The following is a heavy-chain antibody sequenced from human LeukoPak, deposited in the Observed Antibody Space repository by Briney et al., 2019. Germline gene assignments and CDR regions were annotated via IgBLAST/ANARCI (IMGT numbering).Heavy chain of an antibody. CDR3: ARVSGAITMIDDGEANYMDV. Sequence: SETLSLTCTVSGGSISSYYWSWIRQPPGKGLEWIGYIYYSGSTNYNPSLKSRVTISVDTSKNQFSLKLSSVTAADTAVYYCARVSGAITMIDDGEANYMDVWGKGTTVTISS. J-gene: IGHJ6*03. V-gene: IGHV4-59*12. D-gene: IGHD3-22*01. CDR2: IYYSGST. CDR1: GGSISSYY.